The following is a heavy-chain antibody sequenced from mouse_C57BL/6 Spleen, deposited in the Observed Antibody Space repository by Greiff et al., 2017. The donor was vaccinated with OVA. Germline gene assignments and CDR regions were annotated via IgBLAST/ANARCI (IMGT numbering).Heavy chain of an antibody. CDR1: GYAFSSSW. D-gene: IGHD1-1*01. J-gene: IGHJ4*01. CDR3: ARVYYYGSSYVMDY. Sequence: QVQLQQSGPELVKPGASVKISCKASGYAFSSSWMNWVKQRPGKGLEWIGRIYPGDGDTNYNGKFKGKATLTADKSSSTAYMQLSSLTSADSAVYFCARVYYYGSSYVMDYWGQGTSFTVSS. CDR2: IYPGDGDT. V-gene: IGHV1-82*01.